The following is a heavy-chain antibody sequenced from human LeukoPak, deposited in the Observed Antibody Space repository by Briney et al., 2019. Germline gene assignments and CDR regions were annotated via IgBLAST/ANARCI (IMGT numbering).Heavy chain of an antibody. CDR1: GFTFSSYA. V-gene: IGHV3-23*01. CDR3: AKMSYYYESSGDGP. CDR2: ISGSGGST. Sequence: GGSLRLSCAASGFTFSSYAMSWVRQPPGKGLEWVSAISGSGGSTYYADSVKGRFTISRDNSKNSLYLQRNSLRAEDTAVYYCAKMSYYYESSGDGPWGQGTLVTVSS. D-gene: IGHD3-22*01. J-gene: IGHJ5*02.